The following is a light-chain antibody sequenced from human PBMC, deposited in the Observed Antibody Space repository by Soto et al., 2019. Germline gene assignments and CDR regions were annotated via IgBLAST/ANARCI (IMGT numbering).Light chain of an antibody. J-gene: IGKJ1*01. CDR2: AAS. Sequence: DIQMTQSPPSLSASVGDRVTITCRASQTITNYLNWYQQKPGKAPKSLIYAASSLQSGVPSRFSGSGSGTDFTLTISSLQPEDFATYYCQQTYSSQTFGQGTKVDIK. CDR1: QTITNY. V-gene: IGKV1-39*01. CDR3: QQTYSSQT.